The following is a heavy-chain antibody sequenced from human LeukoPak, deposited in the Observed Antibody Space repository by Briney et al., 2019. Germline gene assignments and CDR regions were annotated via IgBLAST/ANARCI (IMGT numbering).Heavy chain of an antibody. V-gene: IGHV3-30*02. Sequence: GGSLRLSCAASGFTFSSYGMHWVRQAPGKGLEWVAFIRYDGSNKYYADSVKGRFTISRDNSKNTLYLQMKSLRAEDTAVYYCAKDRGSRPDYWGQGTLVTVSS. CDR1: GFTFSSYG. CDR2: IRYDGSNK. CDR3: AKDRGSRPDY. J-gene: IGHJ4*02.